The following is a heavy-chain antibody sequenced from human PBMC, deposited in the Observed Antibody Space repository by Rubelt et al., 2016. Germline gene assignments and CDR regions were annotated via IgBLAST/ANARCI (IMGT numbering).Heavy chain of an antibody. D-gene: IGHD7-27*01. V-gene: IGHV4-34*01. Sequence: TNYNPSLKSRVTISVDTSKNQFSLKLSSVTAADTAVYYCARTLGAFDIWGQGTTVTVSS. J-gene: IGHJ3*02. CDR3: ARTLGAFDI. CDR2: T.